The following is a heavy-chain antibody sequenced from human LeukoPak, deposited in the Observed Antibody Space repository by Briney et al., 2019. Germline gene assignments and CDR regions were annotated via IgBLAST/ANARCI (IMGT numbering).Heavy chain of an antibody. CDR1: GGSISSYF. CDR2: IHDSGTT. V-gene: IGHV4-4*07. CDR3: ARDGADVYGRAFDY. Sequence: SETLSLTCNVSGGSISSYFWTWIRQPAGKGLEWIGRIHDSGTTNYNSSLKRRVSMSVDTSKNQFSLKLTSVTAADTAVYFCARDGADVYGRAFDYWGQGTLVSVSS. D-gene: IGHD3-10*01. J-gene: IGHJ4*02.